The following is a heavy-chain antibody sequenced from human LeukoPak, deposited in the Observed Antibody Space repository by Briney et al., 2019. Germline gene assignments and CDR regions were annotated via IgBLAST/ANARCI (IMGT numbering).Heavy chain of an antibody. CDR1: GGSFRGYY. Sequence: PSETLSLTCAVYGGSFRGYYWSWIRQPPGKGLEWIGEINHSGSTNYNPSLKSRVTISVDTSKNQFSLKLSSVTAADTAVYYCARGPGIAAAGNIDYWGQGTLVTVSS. V-gene: IGHV4-34*01. CDR2: INHSGST. CDR3: ARGPGIAAAGNIDY. D-gene: IGHD6-13*01. J-gene: IGHJ4*02.